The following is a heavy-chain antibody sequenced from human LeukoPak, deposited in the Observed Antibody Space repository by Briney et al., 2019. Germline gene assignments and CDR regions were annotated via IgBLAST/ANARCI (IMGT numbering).Heavy chain of an antibody. Sequence: PSETLSLTCTVSGGSISSSGYYWGWIRQPPGKGLEWIANIYYSGNTYYNASLKSQVSISIDTSKNQFSLRLTSVTAADTAVYYCARQTGSGLFILPGGQGTLVTVSS. V-gene: IGHV4-39*01. CDR1: GGSISSSGYY. J-gene: IGHJ4*02. CDR3: ARQTGSGLFILP. CDR2: IYYSGNT. D-gene: IGHD3/OR15-3a*01.